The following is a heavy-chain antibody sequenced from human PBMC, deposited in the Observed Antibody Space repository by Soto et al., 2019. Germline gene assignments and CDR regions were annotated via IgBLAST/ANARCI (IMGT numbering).Heavy chain of an antibody. CDR2: ISGSGGSK. J-gene: IGHJ4*02. CDR3: AKYPYYYGSGPFDY. D-gene: IGHD3-10*01. Sequence: EVQLLESGGGLVQPGGSLRLSCAASGFTFSSYAMSWVRQAPGKGLEWVSAISGSGGSKYYADSVKGRFTISRENSKNTLYLQMNSLRAEDTAVYYCAKYPYYYGSGPFDYWGQGTLVTVSS. CDR1: GFTFSSYA. V-gene: IGHV3-23*01.